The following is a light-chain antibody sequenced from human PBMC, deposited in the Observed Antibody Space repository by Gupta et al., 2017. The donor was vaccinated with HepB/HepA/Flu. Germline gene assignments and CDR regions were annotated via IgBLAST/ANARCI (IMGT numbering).Light chain of an antibody. V-gene: IGLV2-11*01. Sequence: QSALTQPRSVSGSTGQSVTIPCTGTSSDVGGYSYVSWYQQHPAKAPKLIIHSVTERPSGVPDRFSASKSDNTASLTISGLQADDEADYHCCSYAGSSTWVFGGGTKLTVL. CDR2: SVT. CDR3: CSYAGSSTWV. J-gene: IGLJ3*02. CDR1: SSDVGGYSY.